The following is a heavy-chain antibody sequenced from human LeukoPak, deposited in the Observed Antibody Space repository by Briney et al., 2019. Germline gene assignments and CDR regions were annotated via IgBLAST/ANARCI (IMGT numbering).Heavy chain of an antibody. J-gene: IGHJ5*02. CDR3: AKDIGFLEWYMRLGFDP. CDR1: GFTFSSYA. D-gene: IGHD3-3*02. CDR2: ISGSGGST. Sequence: PGGSLRLSCAASGFTFSSYAMSWVRQAPGKGLEWVSAISGSGGSTYYADSVKGRFTISRDNSKNTLYLQMNSLRAEDTAVYYCAKDIGFLEWYMRLGFDPWGQGTLVTVSS. V-gene: IGHV3-23*01.